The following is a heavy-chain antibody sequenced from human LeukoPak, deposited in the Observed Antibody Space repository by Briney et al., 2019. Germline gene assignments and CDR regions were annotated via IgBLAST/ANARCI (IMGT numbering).Heavy chain of an antibody. CDR1: GGSISSYY. V-gene: IGHV4-59*01. D-gene: IGHD1-26*01. CDR2: IYYSGST. CDR3: AASRKTSGSYQGWYFDL. J-gene: IGHJ2*01. Sequence: PSETLSLTCTVSGGSISSYYWSWLRQPPGKGLEWIGYIYYSGSTNYNPSLKSRVTISVDTSKNQFSLKLSSVTAADTAVYYCAASRKTSGSYQGWYFDLWGRGTLVTVSS.